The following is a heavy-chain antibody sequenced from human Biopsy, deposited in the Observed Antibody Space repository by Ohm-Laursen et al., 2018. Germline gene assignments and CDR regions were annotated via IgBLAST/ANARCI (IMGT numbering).Heavy chain of an antibody. J-gene: IGHJ2*01. V-gene: IGHV4-59*08. CDR3: ARHAPSYSGSYWRYFDL. CDR2: IYYTGST. CDR1: GGSISSYY. D-gene: IGHD1-26*01. Sequence: GTLSLTCTVSGGSISSYYWSWIRQPPGKGLEWIGYIYYTGSTNYNPSLKSQVTISVDTSMNPLSLRLTSVTAADTAVYCCARHAPSYSGSYWRYFDLWGRGTLVTVSS.